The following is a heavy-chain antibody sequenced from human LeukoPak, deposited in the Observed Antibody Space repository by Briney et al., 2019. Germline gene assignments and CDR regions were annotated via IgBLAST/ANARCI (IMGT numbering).Heavy chain of an antibody. J-gene: IGHJ4*02. CDR3: ARDSTYYYDSGSSGPHYFDN. D-gene: IGHD3-10*01. CDR2: ISSGGTYE. Sequence: GGSLRLSCAASGFTFSNYAMHWVRQTPGKGLEWVSLISSGGTYEYYADSVKGRFTISRDNSKNTLYLQLNSLRAEDTAVYYCARDSTYYYDSGSSGPHYFDNWGQGTLVTVSS. V-gene: IGHV3-30*01. CDR1: GFTFSNYA.